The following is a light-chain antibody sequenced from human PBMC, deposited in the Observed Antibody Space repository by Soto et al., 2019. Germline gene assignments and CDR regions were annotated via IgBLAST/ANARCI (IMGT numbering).Light chain of an antibody. CDR1: QDITNY. CDR3: QHYQTLPLT. V-gene: IGKV1-33*01. J-gene: IGKJ4*01. CDR2: DAS. Sequence: DIQMTQSPSSLSASVGDRVTITCQASQDITNYLNWYQQKPGRAPRLLIYDASNLETGVPSRFNGSGSVTDFTFTITSLQPGDIATYYCQHYQTLPLTFGGGTKVDIK.